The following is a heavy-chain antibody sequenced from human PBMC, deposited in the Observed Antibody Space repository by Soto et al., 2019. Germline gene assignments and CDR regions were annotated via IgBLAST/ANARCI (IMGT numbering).Heavy chain of an antibody. V-gene: IGHV3-23*01. CDR1: GFTFSSYA. CDR2: ISGSGGST. J-gene: IGHJ4*02. D-gene: IGHD5-12*01. CDR3: EFQYERGWLQLGYFDY. Sequence: GGSLRLSCAASGFTFSSYAMSWVRQAPGKGLEWVSAISGSGGSTYYADSVKGRFTISRDNSKNTLYLQMNSLRAEDTAVYYCEFQYERGWLQLGYFDYWGQGTLVTVSS.